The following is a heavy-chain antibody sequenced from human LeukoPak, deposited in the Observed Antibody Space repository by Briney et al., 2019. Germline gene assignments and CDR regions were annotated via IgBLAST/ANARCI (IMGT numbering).Heavy chain of an antibody. CDR3: ARSLGANTWVGNWFDP. Sequence: PSETLSLTCSVSGGSISSPNHDWAWIRQPPGQGLEWIWSIYYSGTTYYNLSLKSRVTLSVDTSQNQFSLKLSSVTAADTAIYFCARSLGANTWVGNWFDPWGQGTLVTVSP. CDR1: GGSISSPNHD. CDR2: IYYSGTT. V-gene: IGHV4-39*01. J-gene: IGHJ5*02. D-gene: IGHD3-10*01.